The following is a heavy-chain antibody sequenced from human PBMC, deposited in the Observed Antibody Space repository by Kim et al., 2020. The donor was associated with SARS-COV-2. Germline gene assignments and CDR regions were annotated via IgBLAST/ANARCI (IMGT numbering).Heavy chain of an antibody. CDR2: IYYSGST. CDR1: GGSMSSGGYW. D-gene: IGHD1-7*01. CDR3: ARAPRTTALGYFDL. Sequence: SETLSLTCIVSGGSMSSGGYWWSWIRQHPGKGLEWIGYIYYSGSTYYNPSLKSRVTISVDTSKNQFSLKLNSVTAADTAVYYCARAPRTTALGYFDLWGRGTLVTVSS. V-gene: IGHV4-31*03. J-gene: IGHJ2*01.